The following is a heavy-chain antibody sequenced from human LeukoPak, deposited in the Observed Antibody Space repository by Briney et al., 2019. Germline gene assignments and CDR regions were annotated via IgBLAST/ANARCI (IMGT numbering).Heavy chain of an antibody. CDR1: GFTFSSYG. CDR2: ISYDGSNK. Sequence: PGGSLRLSCAASGFTFSSYGMHWVRQAPGKGLEWVAVISYDGSNKYYADSVRGRFTISRDNSKNTLYLQMNSLRAEDTAAYYCAKGLRCGDYWGQGTLVTVSS. D-gene: IGHD4-17*01. J-gene: IGHJ4*02. CDR3: AKGLRCGDY. V-gene: IGHV3-30*18.